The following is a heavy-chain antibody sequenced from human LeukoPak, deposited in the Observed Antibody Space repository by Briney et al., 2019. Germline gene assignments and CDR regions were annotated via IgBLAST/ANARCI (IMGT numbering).Heavy chain of an antibody. Sequence: SETLSLTCTVSGGSVSSGSYYWSWIRQPPGKGLEWIGNIYYSESTNYNPSLKSRVTISVDTSKNQFSLKLSSVTAADTAVYCCARLKTLGGTVGFDYWGQGTLVTVSS. J-gene: IGHJ4*02. CDR3: ARLKTLGGTVGFDY. D-gene: IGHD1-26*01. CDR1: GGSVSSGSYY. V-gene: IGHV4-61*01. CDR2: IYYSEST.